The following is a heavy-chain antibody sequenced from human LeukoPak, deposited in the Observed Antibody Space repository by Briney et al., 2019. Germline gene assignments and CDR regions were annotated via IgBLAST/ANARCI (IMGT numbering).Heavy chain of an antibody. CDR2: ISAYNGNT. CDR1: GYTFTSYG. J-gene: IGHJ3*02. CDR3: AREPYSGSYFGNDAFDI. D-gene: IGHD1-26*01. Sequence: ASVKVSCKASGYTFTSYGISWVRQAPGQGLEWMGWISAYNGNTNYAQKLQGRVTMTTDTSTSTAYMELRSLRSDDTAVYYCAREPYSGSYFGNDAFDIWGQGTMVTVSS. V-gene: IGHV1-18*01.